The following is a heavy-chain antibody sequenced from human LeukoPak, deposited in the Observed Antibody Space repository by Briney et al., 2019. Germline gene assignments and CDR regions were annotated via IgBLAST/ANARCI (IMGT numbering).Heavy chain of an antibody. V-gene: IGHV4-59*01. Sequence: KPSETLSLTCTVSGGSISSYYWSWIRQPPGKGLEWIGYIYYSGSTNYNPSLKRRVTISVDTSKNQFSLKLSSVTAADTAVYYCARGNTAMVPGYYYYGMDVWGQGTTVTVSS. CDR1: GGSISSYY. CDR2: IYYSGST. J-gene: IGHJ6*02. D-gene: IGHD5-18*01. CDR3: ARGNTAMVPGYYYYGMDV.